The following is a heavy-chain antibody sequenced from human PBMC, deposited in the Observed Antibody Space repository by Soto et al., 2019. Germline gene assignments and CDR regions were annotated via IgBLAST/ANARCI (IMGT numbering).Heavy chain of an antibody. D-gene: IGHD6-13*01. CDR3: ARAHGSSWYNWFDP. CDR1: GGTFSSYA. Sequence: SVKVSCKASGGTFSSYAISWVRQAPGRGLEWMGGIIPLFGATNYAQKFRGRVTVTADESTSTVYMEVRSLRFEDTAVYYCARAHGSSWYNWFDPWGQGTLVTVSS. J-gene: IGHJ5*02. V-gene: IGHV1-69*13. CDR2: IIPLFGAT.